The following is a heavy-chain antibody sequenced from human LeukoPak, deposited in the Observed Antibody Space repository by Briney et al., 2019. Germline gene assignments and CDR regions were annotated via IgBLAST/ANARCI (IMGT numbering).Heavy chain of an antibody. Sequence: KASETLSLTCTVSGGFISSGGYYWSWIRQHPGKGLEWIGYIYYSGSTYYNPSLKSRVTISVDTSKNQFSLKLSSVTAADTAVYYCARIKTNAYYYDSSGYYPVDYFDYWGQGTLVTVSS. CDR3: ARIKTNAYYYDSSGYYPVDYFDY. D-gene: IGHD3-22*01. V-gene: IGHV4-31*03. CDR2: IYYSGST. J-gene: IGHJ4*02. CDR1: GGFISSGGYY.